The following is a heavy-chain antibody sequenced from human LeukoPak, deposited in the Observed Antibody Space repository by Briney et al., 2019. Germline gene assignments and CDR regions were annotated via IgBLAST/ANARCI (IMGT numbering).Heavy chain of an antibody. CDR2: IRSKAYGATT. Sequence: GGSLRLSCSASGFTFGDHAISWVRQAPGKGLEWVGFIRSKAYGATTEYAAAVEGRFSISRDGSKSIAYLQMNSLKTEDTAFYYCTRDYYGLGSYYPYYFDYWGQGTLVTVSS. D-gene: IGHD3-10*01. CDR3: TRDYYGLGSYYPYYFDY. V-gene: IGHV3-49*04. J-gene: IGHJ4*02. CDR1: GFTFGDHA.